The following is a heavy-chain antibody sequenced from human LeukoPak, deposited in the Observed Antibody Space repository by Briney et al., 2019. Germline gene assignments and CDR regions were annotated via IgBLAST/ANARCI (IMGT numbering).Heavy chain of an antibody. J-gene: IGHJ4*02. CDR3: ATYRQIQVPFEF. Sequence: GGSLRLSCAASGFTFNTYTMIWVRQAPGKGLEWVSSIFTSSDEIHYADSVKGRFTISRDNSRSTLSLQIDSLRAEDTATYYCATYRQIQVPFEFWGQGTLVTVSS. D-gene: IGHD5-18*01. CDR2: IFTSSDEI. CDR1: GFTFNTYT. V-gene: IGHV3-23*01.